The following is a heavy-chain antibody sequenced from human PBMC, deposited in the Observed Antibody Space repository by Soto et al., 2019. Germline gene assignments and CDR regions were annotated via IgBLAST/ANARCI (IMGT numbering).Heavy chain of an antibody. CDR1: GGSFSGYY. V-gene: IGHV4-34*01. D-gene: IGHD1-26*01. Sequence: SETLSLTCAVYGGSFSGYYWSWIRQPPGKGLEWIGEINHSGSTNYNPSLKSRVTISVDTSKNQFSLKLSSVTAADTAVYCCARGRPRATALYNWFDPWGQGTLVTVSS. J-gene: IGHJ5*02. CDR3: ARGRPRATALYNWFDP. CDR2: INHSGST.